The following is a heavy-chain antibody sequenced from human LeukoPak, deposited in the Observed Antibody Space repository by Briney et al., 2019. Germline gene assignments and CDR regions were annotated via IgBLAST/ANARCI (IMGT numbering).Heavy chain of an antibody. CDR3: AGDRITMVRGGPVSWFDP. V-gene: IGHV4-30-4*01. D-gene: IGHD3-10*01. Sequence: ASQTLSLTCTVSGGSISSGDYYWSWIRQPPGKGLEWIGYIYYSGSTYYNPSLKGRVTISVDTSKNQFSLKLSSVTAADTAVYYCAGDRITMVRGGPVSWFDPWGQGTLVTVSS. CDR1: GGSISSGDYY. J-gene: IGHJ5*02. CDR2: IYYSGST.